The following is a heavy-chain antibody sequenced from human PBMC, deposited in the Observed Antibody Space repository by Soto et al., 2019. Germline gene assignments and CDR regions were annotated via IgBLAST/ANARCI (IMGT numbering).Heavy chain of an antibody. J-gene: IGHJ6*02. CDR2: INAGNGNT. CDR1: GYTFTSYA. Sequence: QVQLVQSGAEVKKPGASVKVSCKASGYTFTSYAMHWVRQAPGQRLEWMGWINAGNGNTKYSQKFQGRVTITRDTSASTAYMELSSLRSEDTAVYYCATLDDIVVVPAAIRRAPYGMDVWGQGTTVTVSS. CDR3: ATLDDIVVVPAAIRRAPYGMDV. V-gene: IGHV1-3*01. D-gene: IGHD2-2*01.